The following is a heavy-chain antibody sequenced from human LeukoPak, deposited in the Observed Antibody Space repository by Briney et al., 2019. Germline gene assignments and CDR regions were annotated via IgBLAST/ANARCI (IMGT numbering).Heavy chain of an antibody. CDR2: ISGNGGST. D-gene: IGHD3-16*02. Sequence: GGPLRLSCSASGFIFSSYSMHWVRQPPGKGLEYVSAISGNGGSTYYADSVKDRFTISRDNSRNTMYLQMSSLRPEDTAVYYCVRDSHPGDFSLVDYWGQGTLVTVSS. V-gene: IGHV3-64D*06. CDR1: GFIFSSYS. CDR3: VRDSHPGDFSLVDY. J-gene: IGHJ4*02.